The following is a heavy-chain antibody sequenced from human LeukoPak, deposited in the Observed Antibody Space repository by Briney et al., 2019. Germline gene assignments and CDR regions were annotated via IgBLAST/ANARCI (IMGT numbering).Heavy chain of an antibody. CDR1: GFTFSSYV. J-gene: IGHJ4*02. CDR3: VVVTVGSVDY. V-gene: IGHV3-64D*09. CDR2: ISSNGDRT. Sequence: QPGGSLRLSCSASGFTFSSYVMHWVRQAPGKGLEYVSGISSNGDRTYYADSVKGRFIISRDNSKNTLYLQMSSLRAEDTAVYYCVVVTVGSVDYWGQGTLVTVSS. D-gene: IGHD2-21*02.